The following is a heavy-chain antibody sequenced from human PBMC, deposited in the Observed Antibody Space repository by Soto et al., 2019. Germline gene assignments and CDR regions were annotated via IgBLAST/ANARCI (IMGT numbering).Heavy chain of an antibody. V-gene: IGHV1-69*06. Sequence: SLQVSCTASGGPFSSYAISWVRQAPGQGLEWMGGVIPIFGTANYAQKLQGRVTITADKSTSTAYMELSSLRSEDPAVYYCARGVRFLEWTLDDWGQGTLVIVA. J-gene: IGHJ4*02. CDR3: ARGVRFLEWTLDD. CDR2: VIPIFGTA. CDR1: GGPFSSYA. D-gene: IGHD3-3*01.